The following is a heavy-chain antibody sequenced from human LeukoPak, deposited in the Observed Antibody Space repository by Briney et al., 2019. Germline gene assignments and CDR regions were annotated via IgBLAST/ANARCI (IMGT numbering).Heavy chain of an antibody. CDR1: GFTFSSYS. D-gene: IGHD1-20*01. J-gene: IGHJ4*02. V-gene: IGHV3-21*01. Sequence: PGGSLRLSCAASGFTFSSYSMNWVRQAPGKGLEWVSSISSSSSYIYYADSVKGRFTISRDNAMNSLYLQMNSLRAEDTAVYYCARGNWNALDYWGQGTLVTVSS. CDR3: ARGNWNALDY. CDR2: ISSSSSYI.